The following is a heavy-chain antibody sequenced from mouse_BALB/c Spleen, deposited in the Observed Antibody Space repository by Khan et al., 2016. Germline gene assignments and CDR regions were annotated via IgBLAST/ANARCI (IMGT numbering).Heavy chain of an antibody. J-gene: IGHJ3*01. CDR2: IRYSGAT. D-gene: IGHD1-1*01. CDR1: GYSITSDYA. Sequence: VQLKESGPGLVRPSQSLSLTCTVTGYSITSDYAWNWIRQFPGNKLEWMGYIRYSGATSYNPSLKSRISITRDTSKNQFFLHLTSVTTENTASYYCTSRHYYGCSSFAYWGQGTLVTVS. CDR3: TSRHYYGCSSFAY. V-gene: IGHV3-2*02.